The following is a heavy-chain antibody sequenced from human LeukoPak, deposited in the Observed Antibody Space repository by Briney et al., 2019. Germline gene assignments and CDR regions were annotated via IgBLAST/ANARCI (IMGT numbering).Heavy chain of an antibody. V-gene: IGHV4-39*01. D-gene: IGHD3-22*01. J-gene: IGHJ4*02. CDR1: GGSISSSSYY. Sequence: PSETLSLTCTVSGGSISSSSYYWGWIRQPPGKGLEWIGSINYSGSTYYNPSLKSRVTISVDTSKNQYSLKLSSVTAADTAVYYCARHAGGDYYDSGGYYYPFGYWGQGTLVTVSS. CDR3: ARHAGGDYYDSGGYYYPFGY. CDR2: INYSGST.